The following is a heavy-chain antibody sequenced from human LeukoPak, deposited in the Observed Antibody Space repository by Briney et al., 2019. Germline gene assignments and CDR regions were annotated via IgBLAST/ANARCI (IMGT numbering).Heavy chain of an antibody. Sequence: SETLSLTCTVPGGSISSGGYYWSWIRQHPGKGLEWIGYIYYSGSTYYNPSLKSRVTISVDTSKNQFSLKLSSVTAADTAVYYCARGNPDYYDSTYGMDVWGQGTTVTVSS. CDR2: IYYSGST. CDR1: GGSISSGGYY. J-gene: IGHJ6*02. V-gene: IGHV4-31*03. CDR3: ARGNPDYYDSTYGMDV. D-gene: IGHD3-22*01.